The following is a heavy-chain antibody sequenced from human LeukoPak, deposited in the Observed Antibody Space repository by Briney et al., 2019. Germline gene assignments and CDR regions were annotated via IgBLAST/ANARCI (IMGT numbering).Heavy chain of an antibody. Sequence: GGSLRLSCAASGFSFTNYWMTWVRQAPGKGLEWVANINGDGSEIYYVDSVKGRFTISRDNTKNSLSLQMNSLRVEDTAVYYCALGVYYYDYWGQGTLVTVSS. J-gene: IGHJ4*02. V-gene: IGHV3-7*01. CDR3: ALGVYYYDY. D-gene: IGHD1-26*01. CDR1: GFSFTNYW. CDR2: INGDGSEI.